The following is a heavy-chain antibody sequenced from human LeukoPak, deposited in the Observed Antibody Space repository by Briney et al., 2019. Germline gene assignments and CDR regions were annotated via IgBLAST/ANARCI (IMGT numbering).Heavy chain of an antibody. D-gene: IGHD3-10*01. CDR2: IYYSGST. Sequence: SETLSLTCTVSGGSISSSSYYWGWIRQPPGKGLEWIGSIYYSGSTYYNPSLKSRVTISVDTSKNQFSLKLSSVTAADTAVYYCARDNLRRGYYYYYMDVWGKGTTVTVSS. J-gene: IGHJ6*03. CDR1: GGSISSSSYY. CDR3: ARDNLRRGYYYYYMDV. V-gene: IGHV4-39*07.